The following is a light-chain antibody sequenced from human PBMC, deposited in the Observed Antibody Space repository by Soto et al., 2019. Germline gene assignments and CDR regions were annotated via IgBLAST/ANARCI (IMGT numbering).Light chain of an antibody. CDR2: DAS. J-gene: IGKJ2*01. Sequence: EVVLTQSPATLSLSPGEIATLSCRASQSVSSHLAWYQQKPGQAPRLLIYDASNRATGIPGRFSGSGSGTDFTLTISSLEPEDFAVYYCQQRSNGPAYTFGQGTRLDIK. V-gene: IGKV3-11*01. CDR3: QQRSNGPAYT. CDR1: QSVSSH.